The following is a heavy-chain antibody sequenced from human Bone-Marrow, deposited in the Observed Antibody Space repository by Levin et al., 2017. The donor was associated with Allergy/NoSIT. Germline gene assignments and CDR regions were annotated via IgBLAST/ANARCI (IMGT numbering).Heavy chain of an antibody. CDR2: VFPDESDT. CDR1: ANTFTSYW. V-gene: IGHV5-51*01. CDR3: ARHVTYGAGSYDAFDL. Sequence: KVSCQGSANTFTSYWIGWVRQLPGRGLEWMGIVFPDESDTIYSPSFQGQVTIPADMSTSTAYLEWSSLKASDTATYYCARHVTYGAGSYDAFDLWGQGTMVTVSS. J-gene: IGHJ3*01. D-gene: IGHD3-10*01.